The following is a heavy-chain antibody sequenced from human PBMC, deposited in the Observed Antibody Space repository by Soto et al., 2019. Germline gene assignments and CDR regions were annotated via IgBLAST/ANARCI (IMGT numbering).Heavy chain of an antibody. J-gene: IGHJ6*02. Sequence: AGGSLRLSCAAPGFTVSSNYMSWVRQAPGKGLEWVSVIYSGGSTYYADSVRGRFTISRDNSKNTLYLQMKSLRAEDTAVYYCARDPPATRHGMDVWGQGTTVTVSS. CDR2: IYSGGST. CDR1: GFTVSSNY. V-gene: IGHV3-53*01. CDR3: ARDPPATRHGMDV.